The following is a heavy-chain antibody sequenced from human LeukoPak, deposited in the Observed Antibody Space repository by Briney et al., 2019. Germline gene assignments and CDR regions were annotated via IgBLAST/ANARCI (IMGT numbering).Heavy chain of an antibody. CDR2: IYYSGST. CDR1: GGSISSYY. CDR3: ARFHYSVDY. D-gene: IGHD2-15*01. Sequence: HPSEPLSLTCTVSGGSISSYYWSWIRQPPGKGLEWIGYIYYSGSTNYNPSLKSRVTISVDTSKNQFSLKLSSVTAADTAVYYCARFHYSVDYWGQGTLVTVSS. V-gene: IGHV4-59*01. J-gene: IGHJ4*02.